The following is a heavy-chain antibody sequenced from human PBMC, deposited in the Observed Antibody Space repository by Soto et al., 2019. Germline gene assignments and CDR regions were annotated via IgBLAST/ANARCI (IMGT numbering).Heavy chain of an antibody. D-gene: IGHD6-13*01. V-gene: IGHV1-18*01. Sequence: QVQLVQSGTEVKNPGASLQVSCKASGYTFFNYGITWVRQAPGQGLEWMGWISAYNGNRNYGQKFQGRATMTTDTSTSTAYMELEALRSDDTAVYFCARFPIAETGSLDHWGQGTLVTVSS. J-gene: IGHJ4*02. CDR2: ISAYNGNR. CDR1: GYTFFNYG. CDR3: ARFPIAETGSLDH.